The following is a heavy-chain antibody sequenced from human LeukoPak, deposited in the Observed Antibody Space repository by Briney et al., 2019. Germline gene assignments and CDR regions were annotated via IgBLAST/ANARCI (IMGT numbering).Heavy chain of an antibody. CDR1: GFTFRSFW. D-gene: IGHD3-22*01. CDR2: IKQDGTEK. Sequence: GGSLRLSCVASGFTFRSFWMTWVRQAPGKGLEWVANIKQDGTEKYYVDSVKGRFTISRDNSRNTLSLQMDSLRAEDTAVYYCAKDHESDGYPCLDHWGLGTLVTVSS. CDR3: AKDHESDGYPCLDH. J-gene: IGHJ4*02. V-gene: IGHV3-7*03.